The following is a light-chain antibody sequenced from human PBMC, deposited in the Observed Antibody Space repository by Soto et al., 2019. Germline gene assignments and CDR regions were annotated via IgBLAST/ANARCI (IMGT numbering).Light chain of an antibody. Sequence: QAVLTQSPSASASLGASVKLTCTLSSGHSNYVIEWHQQQPEKGPRYLMKLNSDGSHSKGDGIPDRFSGSSSGAERYLTISSLQSEDEADYYCQTWDTGIRVFGGGTKLTVL. CDR3: QTWDTGIRV. CDR1: SGHSNYV. CDR2: LNSDGSH. J-gene: IGLJ2*01. V-gene: IGLV4-69*01.